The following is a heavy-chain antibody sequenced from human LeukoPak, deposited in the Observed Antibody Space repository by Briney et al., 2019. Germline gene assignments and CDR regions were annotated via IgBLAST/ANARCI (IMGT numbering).Heavy chain of an antibody. V-gene: IGHV3-15*01. J-gene: IGHJ5*02. CDR1: GFTFSNAW. CDR3: TTNTYYDFWSVGFDP. D-gene: IGHD3-3*01. CDR2: IKSKTDGGTT. Sequence: GGSLRLSCAASGFTFSNAWMSWVRQAPGKGLEWVGRIKSKTDGGTTDYAAPVKGRFTISRDDSKNTLYLQMNSLKTEDTAVYYCTTNTYYDFWSVGFDPWGQGTLVTVSS.